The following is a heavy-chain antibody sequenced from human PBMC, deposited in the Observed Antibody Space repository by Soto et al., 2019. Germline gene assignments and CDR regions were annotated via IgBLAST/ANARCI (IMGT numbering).Heavy chain of an antibody. Sequence: PSETLSLTCTVSGGSISSGGYYWSWIRQHPGKGLEWIGYIYYSGSTYYNPSLKSRVTISVDTSKNQFSLKLSSVTAADTAVYYCARGRKYYYDSSGYQTPDAFDIWGQGTTVTVSS. CDR1: GGSISSGGYY. V-gene: IGHV4-31*03. J-gene: IGHJ3*02. CDR2: IYYSGST. D-gene: IGHD3-22*01. CDR3: ARGRKYYYDSSGYQTPDAFDI.